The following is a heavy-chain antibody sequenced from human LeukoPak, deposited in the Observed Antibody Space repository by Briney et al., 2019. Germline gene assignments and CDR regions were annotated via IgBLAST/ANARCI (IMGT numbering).Heavy chain of an antibody. D-gene: IGHD3-3*01. CDR3: AKKPLWSGPFDY. Sequence: GGSLRLSCIASGFIFSNYAMSWVRQAPGKGLEWVSIITGSGGGSYYADSVKGRFTLSRDNSKNTLYLQMNSLRVEDTAVYFCAKKPLWSGPFDYWGRGTLVTVFS. CDR1: GFIFSNYA. J-gene: IGHJ4*02. V-gene: IGHV3-23*01. CDR2: ITGSGGGS.